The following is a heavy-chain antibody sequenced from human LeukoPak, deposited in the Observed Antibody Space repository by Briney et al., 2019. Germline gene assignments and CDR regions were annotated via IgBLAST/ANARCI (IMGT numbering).Heavy chain of an antibody. CDR1: GYPFTSYH. Sequence: GASVRLSCKASGYPFTSYHMHWARQAPGQGVEWMGLLRASGGGAGYPQKFQGRVTMTRDTSTNTVYMELSSLRSDDTAVYYCARECPSCFNFDPWGPGTLVTVSS. CDR2: LRASGGGA. J-gene: IGHJ5*02. D-gene: IGHD1-1*01. V-gene: IGHV1-46*01. CDR3: ARECPSCFNFDP.